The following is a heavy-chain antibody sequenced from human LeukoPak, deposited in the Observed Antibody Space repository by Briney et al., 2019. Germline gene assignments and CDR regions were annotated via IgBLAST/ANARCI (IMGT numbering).Heavy chain of an antibody. Sequence: GGSLRLSCAASGFTFSSYAMSWVRQAPGKGLEWVSAISGSGGSTYYADSVKGRFTISRDNSKNTLYLQMNSLRAEDTAVYYCAKDFSKSLRWLRAHDAFDIWGQGTMVTVSS. V-gene: IGHV3-23*01. J-gene: IGHJ3*02. CDR1: GFTFSSYA. CDR3: AKDFSKSLRWLRAHDAFDI. D-gene: IGHD5-12*01. CDR2: ISGSGGST.